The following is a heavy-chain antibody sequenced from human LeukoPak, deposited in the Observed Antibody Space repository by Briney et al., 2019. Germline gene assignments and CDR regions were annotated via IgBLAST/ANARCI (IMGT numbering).Heavy chain of an antibody. CDR1: GGSFSGYY. Sequence: SETLSLTCAVYGGSFSGYYWSWIRQPPGKGLEWIGEINHSGSTNYNPSLKSRVTISVDTSKNQFSLRLSSVTAADTAVYYCARGIAVAGTGFDYWGQGTLVTVSS. CDR2: INHSGST. J-gene: IGHJ4*02. CDR3: ARGIAVAGTGFDY. V-gene: IGHV4-34*01. D-gene: IGHD6-19*01.